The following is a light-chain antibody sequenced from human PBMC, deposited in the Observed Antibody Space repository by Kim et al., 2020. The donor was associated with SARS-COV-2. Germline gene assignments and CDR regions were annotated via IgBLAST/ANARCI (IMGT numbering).Light chain of an antibody. CDR3: SSHTTRSTYV. V-gene: IGLV2-14*03. J-gene: IGLJ1*01. CDR1: NNDVGYYNS. CDR2: DGT. Sequence: GQAITISCTRTNNDVGYYNSVSWYQEPPGKAPKLVIYDGTERASGVSNGFSGSQSGNTASLTISGLRAEDEADYYCSSHTTRSTYVFGSGTKVTVL.